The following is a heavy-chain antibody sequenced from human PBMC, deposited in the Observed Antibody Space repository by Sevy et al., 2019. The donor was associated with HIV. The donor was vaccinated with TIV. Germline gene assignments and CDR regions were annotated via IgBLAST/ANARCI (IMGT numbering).Heavy chain of an antibody. CDR2: INAGNGNT. CDR1: GYTFTSYA. J-gene: IGHJ5*02. V-gene: IGHV1-3*01. CDR3: ARGGYSSSWYNWFDP. D-gene: IGHD6-13*01. Sequence: ASVKVSCKASGYTFTSYAMHWVRQAPGQRLEWMGWINAGNGNTKYSQKFQGRVTITRDTSASTAYMELSSLRSEDTGVYYCARGGYSSSWYNWFDPWGQGTLVTVSS.